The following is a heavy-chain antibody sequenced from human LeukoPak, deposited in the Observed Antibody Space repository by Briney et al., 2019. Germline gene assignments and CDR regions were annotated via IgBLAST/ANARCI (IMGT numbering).Heavy chain of an antibody. CDR1: GFTFSSYW. Sequence: GGSLRLSCAASGFTFSSYWMSWVRQAPGKGPAWVANIKQDGSETHYVDSVKGRFTISRDNVKNSLYLEMSSLRAEDTAVYYCAGAQHYEKSGWDYWGQGTLVTVSS. CDR3: AGAQHYEKSGWDY. CDR2: IKQDGSET. J-gene: IGHJ4*02. D-gene: IGHD3-3*01. V-gene: IGHV3-7*01.